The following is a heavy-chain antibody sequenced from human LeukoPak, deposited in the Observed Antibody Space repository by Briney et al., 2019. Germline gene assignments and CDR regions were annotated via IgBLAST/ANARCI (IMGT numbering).Heavy chain of an antibody. D-gene: IGHD1-1*01. V-gene: IGHV6-1*01. CDR3: ARDHNWAFDY. Sequence: SQSLSLTCAISGDSVSSNSAAWNWIRHSPSRGLEWLGRTFYRSEWYNDSAVSVKSRITIIPDTSKNQFSLQLNSVTPEDTAVYYCARDHNWAFDYWSQGTLVTVSS. J-gene: IGHJ4*02. CDR1: GDSVSSNSAA. CDR2: TFYRSEWYN.